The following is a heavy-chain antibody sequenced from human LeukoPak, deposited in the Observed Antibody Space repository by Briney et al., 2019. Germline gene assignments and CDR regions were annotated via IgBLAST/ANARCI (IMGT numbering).Heavy chain of an antibody. V-gene: IGHV1-69*04. CDR2: IIPILGIA. Sequence: SVKVSCKASGGTFSSYAISWVRQAPGQGLEWMGRIIPILGIANYAQKFQGRVTITADKSTSTAYMELSSLRSEDTAVYYCAREKQWLTGYYFDYWGQGTLVTVSS. D-gene: IGHD6-19*01. CDR1: GGTFSSYA. CDR3: AREKQWLTGYYFDY. J-gene: IGHJ4*02.